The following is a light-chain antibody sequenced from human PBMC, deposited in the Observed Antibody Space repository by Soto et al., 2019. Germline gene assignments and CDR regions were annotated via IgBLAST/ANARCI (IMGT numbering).Light chain of an antibody. Sequence: EIVLTQSLGTLSLSPGERATLSCRASQSLRNNYLAWYQQKRGQAPRLLIYGASNRASGVPERFSGSGAGTDYTLTISSLEPEDFVVYHCQQYGSSPWTFGQGTKV. CDR2: GAS. CDR3: QQYGSSPWT. CDR1: QSLRNNY. V-gene: IGKV3-20*01. J-gene: IGKJ1*01.